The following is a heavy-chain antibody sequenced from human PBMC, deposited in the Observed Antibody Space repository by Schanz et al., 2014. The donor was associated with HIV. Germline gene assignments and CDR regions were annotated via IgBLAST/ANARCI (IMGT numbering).Heavy chain of an antibody. D-gene: IGHD3-10*01. V-gene: IGHV4-4*07. Sequence: QVQLQESGPGPVKPSETLSLTCTVSGDSISSYYWNWIRQPAGKGLEWIGHIYSSGSTKYNPSLKSRLTMSVDTSKNQFYLKLRSVTATDTAVYYCARVIGGSGSYWPFDYWGQGALVTVSS. J-gene: IGHJ4*02. CDR1: GDSISSYY. CDR2: IYSSGST. CDR3: ARVIGGSGSYWPFDY.